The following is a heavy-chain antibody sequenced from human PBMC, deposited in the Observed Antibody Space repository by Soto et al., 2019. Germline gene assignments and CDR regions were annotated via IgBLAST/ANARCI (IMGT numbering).Heavy chain of an antibody. D-gene: IGHD6-6*01. Sequence: GGSLRLSCAASGFTFSSYGMHWVRQAPGKGLEWVAVISYDGSNKYYADSVKGRFTISRDNSKNTLYLQMNSLRAEDTAVYYCAKDISSSSYMFDNWGQGTLVTVS. CDR2: ISYDGSNK. V-gene: IGHV3-30*18. CDR1: GFTFSSYG. CDR3: AKDISSSSYMFDN. J-gene: IGHJ4*02.